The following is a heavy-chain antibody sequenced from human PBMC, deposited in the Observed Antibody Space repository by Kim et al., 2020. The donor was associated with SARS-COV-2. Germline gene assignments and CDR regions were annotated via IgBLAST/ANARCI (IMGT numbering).Heavy chain of an antibody. CDR2: ISGSGGST. J-gene: IGHJ6*02. CDR3: AKVWRAGGYSYGSYYYYGMDV. V-gene: IGHV3-23*01. D-gene: IGHD5-18*01. CDR1: GFTFSSYA. Sequence: GGYLRLSCAASGFTFSSYAMSWVCQAPGKGLEWVSAISGSGGSTYYADSVKGRFTISRDNSKNTLYLQMNSLRAEDTAVYYCAKVWRAGGYSYGSYYYYGMDVWGQGTTVTVSS.